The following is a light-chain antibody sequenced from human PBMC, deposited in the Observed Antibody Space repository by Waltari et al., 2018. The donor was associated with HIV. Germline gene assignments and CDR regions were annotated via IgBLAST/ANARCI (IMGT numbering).Light chain of an antibody. CDR2: DVT. CDR1: RSEVDHYNS. Sequence: QSALTQPASVSGAPGQSITISCPGIRSEVDHYNSDCWYQQHPGKAPKLMIYDVTHRPSGVSNRFSGSKSGNTASLTISGLQAEDEADYYCSSYTSSSWVFGGGTKLTVL. CDR3: SSYTSSSWV. J-gene: IGLJ3*02. V-gene: IGLV2-14*03.